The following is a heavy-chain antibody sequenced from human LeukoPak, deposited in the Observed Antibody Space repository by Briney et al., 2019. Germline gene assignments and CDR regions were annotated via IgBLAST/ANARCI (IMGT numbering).Heavy chain of an antibody. V-gene: IGHV4-31*03. CDR2: IYYSGST. J-gene: IGHJ4*02. CDR1: GGSISSGGYY. CDR3: ARDIYDSSGYYMDY. Sequence: SETLSLTCTVSGGSISSGGYYWTWIRQHPGKGLEWIGYIYYSGSTYYNPSLKSRVTISVDTSKNQFSLKLSSVTAADTAVYYCARDIYDSSGYYMDYWGQGTLVTVS. D-gene: IGHD3-22*01.